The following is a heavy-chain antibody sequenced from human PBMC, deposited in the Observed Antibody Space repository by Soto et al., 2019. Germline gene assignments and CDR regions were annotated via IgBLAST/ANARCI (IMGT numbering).Heavy chain of an antibody. Sequence: QVQLQESGPGLVKPSETLSLTCTVSGGSISSYYWSWIRQPPGKGLEWIGYIYYSGSTNYNPSLKGRVTISVDPSKNQFSLKLSSVTAADTAVYYCARDRGGVIDYWGQGTLVTVSS. CDR3: ARDRGGVIDY. J-gene: IGHJ4*02. CDR2: IYYSGST. D-gene: IGHD3-16*02. CDR1: GGSISSYY. V-gene: IGHV4-59*01.